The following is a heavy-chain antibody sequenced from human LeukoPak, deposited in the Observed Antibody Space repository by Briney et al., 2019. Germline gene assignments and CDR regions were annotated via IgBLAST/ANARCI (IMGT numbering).Heavy chain of an antibody. J-gene: IGHJ4*02. Sequence: ASVKVSCKASGYTFTSYDINWVRQATGQGLEWMGWMNPNSGNTGYAQKFQGRVTMTRNPYIRTAYMELSSMRSEDTAVYYCARGRGLEIDYWGQGTLVTVSS. CDR3: ARGRGLEIDY. D-gene: IGHD6-19*01. V-gene: IGHV1-8*01. CDR1: GYTFTSYD. CDR2: MNPNSGNT.